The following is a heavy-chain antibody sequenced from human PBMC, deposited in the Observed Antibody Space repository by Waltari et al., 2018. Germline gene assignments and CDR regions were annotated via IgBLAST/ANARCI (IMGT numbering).Heavy chain of an antibody. V-gene: IGHV4-59*01. CDR2: IYYSGST. CDR3: ARGDYDFWSGYPYYYYGMDV. CDR1: GGSISSYY. Sequence: QVQLQESGPGLVKPSETLSLTCTVSGGSISSYYWSWIRQPPGKGLEWIGYIYYSGSTNYAPSLKSLVTISVDTSKYQFSLKLSSVTAADTAVYYCARGDYDFWSGYPYYYYGMDVWGQGTTVTVSS. D-gene: IGHD3-3*01. J-gene: IGHJ6*02.